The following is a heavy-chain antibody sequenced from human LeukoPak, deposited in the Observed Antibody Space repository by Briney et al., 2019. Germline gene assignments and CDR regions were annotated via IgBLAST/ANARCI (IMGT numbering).Heavy chain of an antibody. J-gene: IGHJ4*02. Sequence: WGSLRLSCATSGFIFSSYWMCWVRQAPGKGLEWVANIKSDGSEEYYGDSVKGRFTISRDNAKNSLYLQMNSLRVEDTAVYYCARGDLWLGHWGQGSLVTVSS. D-gene: IGHD3-10*01. V-gene: IGHV3-7*01. CDR3: ARGDLWLGH. CDR1: GFIFSSYW. CDR2: IKSDGSEE.